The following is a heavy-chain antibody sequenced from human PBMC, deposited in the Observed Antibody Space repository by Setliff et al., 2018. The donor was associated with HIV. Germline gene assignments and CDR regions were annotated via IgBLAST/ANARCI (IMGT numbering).Heavy chain of an antibody. D-gene: IGHD3-10*01. CDR3: ARLPYYVSGGVFDH. CDR2: VYPGDSDT. CDR1: GFNFLAHW. J-gene: IGHJ4*02. V-gene: IGHV5-51*01. Sequence: GESLKISCQCSGFNFLAHWISWVRQVPEKGLEWMGIVYPGDSDTRYNPSFEGQVTVSADKTITTAYLQLTSLKASDTAMYFCARLPYYVSGGVFDHWGKGTLVTV.